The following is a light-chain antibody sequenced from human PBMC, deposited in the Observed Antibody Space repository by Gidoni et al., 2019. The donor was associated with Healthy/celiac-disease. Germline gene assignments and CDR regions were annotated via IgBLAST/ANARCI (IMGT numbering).Light chain of an antibody. J-gene: IGKJ4*01. Sequence: EIVMTQSPATLSGSPGERATLFCGASQSVSSNLAWYQQNPGQTPRLLIYGASTRATGIPAGFSGSGSGTEFTLTISSLQSEDFAVYYCQQYNNWPPLTFGGGTKVEIK. V-gene: IGKV3-15*01. CDR1: QSVSSN. CDR3: QQYNNWPPLT. CDR2: GAS.